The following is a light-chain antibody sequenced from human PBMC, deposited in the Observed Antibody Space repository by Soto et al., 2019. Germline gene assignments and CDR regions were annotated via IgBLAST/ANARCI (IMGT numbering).Light chain of an antibody. V-gene: IGLV1-40*01. CDR3: QSYDSSLSGSF. CDR2: GNS. CDR1: SSNIGAGYD. J-gene: IGLJ1*01. Sequence: QAVVTQPPSVSGAPGQRVTISCTGSSSNIGAGYDVHWYQQLPGTAPKLLIYGNSNRPSGVPDRFSGSKSGTSASLAITGLQAEDEADYYCQSYDSSLSGSFFGTGTKLTVL.